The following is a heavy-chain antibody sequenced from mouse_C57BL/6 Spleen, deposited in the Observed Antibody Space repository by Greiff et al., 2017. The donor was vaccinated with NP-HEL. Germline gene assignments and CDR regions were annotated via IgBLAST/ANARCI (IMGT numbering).Heavy chain of an antibody. J-gene: IGHJ1*03. CDR3: ARPPPFITKYGYFDV. Sequence: EVKVEESGGGLVKPGGSLKLSCAASGFTFSSYTMSWVRQTPEKRLEWVATISGGGGNTYYPDSVKGRFTISRDNAKNTLYLQMSSLRSEDTALYYCARPPPFITKYGYFDVWGTGTTVTVSS. CDR2: ISGGGGNT. D-gene: IGHD1-1*01. V-gene: IGHV5-9*01. CDR1: GFTFSSYT.